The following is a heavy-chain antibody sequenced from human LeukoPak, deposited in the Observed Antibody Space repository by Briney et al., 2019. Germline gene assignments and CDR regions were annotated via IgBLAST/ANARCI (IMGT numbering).Heavy chain of an antibody. CDR3: AKCRGSSWSDYFDY. J-gene: IGHJ4*02. D-gene: IGHD6-13*01. CDR1: GFSLSRYA. V-gene: IGHV3-23*01. Sequence: GGSLRLSCAVSGFSLSRYAMSWVRKAPGKGLEWVSAISDSGGSTYYADSVKGRFTISRDNSRNTLYLQMNTLRAEDTAVYYCAKCRGSSWSDYFDYWGQGTLVTVSS. CDR2: ISDSGGST.